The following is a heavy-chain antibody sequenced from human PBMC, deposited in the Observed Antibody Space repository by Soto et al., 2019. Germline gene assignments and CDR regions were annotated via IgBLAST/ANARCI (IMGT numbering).Heavy chain of an antibody. D-gene: IGHD2-15*01. V-gene: IGHV3-21*01. J-gene: IGHJ4*02. CDR2: ISSSSRYM. CDR3: ARSEEGPYCTGDSCFNY. Sequence: EVQLVESGGGLVKPGGSLRLSCAASGFTFSSYSMNWVRQAPGKGLEWVSSISSSSRYMYYPDSLKGRFTISRDNAKNSLYLQMNSLRAEDTAVYYCARSEEGPYCTGDSCFNYWGQGTLVTVSS. CDR1: GFTFSSYS.